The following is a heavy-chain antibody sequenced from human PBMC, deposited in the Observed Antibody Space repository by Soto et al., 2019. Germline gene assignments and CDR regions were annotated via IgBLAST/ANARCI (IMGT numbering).Heavy chain of an antibody. CDR3: ARGWNNCSSTSCSRGEFDY. Sequence: SETLSLTCAVYGGSFSGYYWSWIRQPPGKGLEWIGEINHSGSTNYNPSLKSRVTISVDTSKNQFSLKLSSVTAADTAVYYCARGWNNCSSTSCSRGEFDYWGQGTLVTVSS. J-gene: IGHJ4*02. CDR2: INHSGST. CDR1: GGSFSGYY. V-gene: IGHV4-34*01. D-gene: IGHD2-2*01.